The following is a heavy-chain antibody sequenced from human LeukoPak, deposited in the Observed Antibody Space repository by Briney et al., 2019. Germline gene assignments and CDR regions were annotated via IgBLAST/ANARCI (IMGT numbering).Heavy chain of an antibody. J-gene: IGHJ4*02. CDR3: ATTYYYDSSGYYPPGVFDY. CDR2: INSDGSST. CDR1: GFTSSSYW. Sequence: GGSLRLSCAASGFTSSSYWMRWVRQAPGKGLVWVSRINSDGSSTSYADSVKGRFTISRDNAKNTLYLQMNSLRAEDTAVYYCATTYYYDSSGYYPPGVFDYWGQGTLVTVSS. D-gene: IGHD3-22*01. V-gene: IGHV3-74*01.